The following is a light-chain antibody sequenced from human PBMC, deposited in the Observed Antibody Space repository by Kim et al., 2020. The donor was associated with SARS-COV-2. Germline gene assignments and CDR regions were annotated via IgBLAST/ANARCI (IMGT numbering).Light chain of an antibody. Sequence: DIVMTQSPDSLAVSLGERATIYCKSTQSLLYASNNKNYLAWYQQRPGQPPKLLFYWASTRESGIPDRFSGSGSGTDFTLTISNLQAEDVAVYYCQQYYAAPYTFGQGTKLEI. CDR2: WAS. CDR1: QSLLYASNNKNY. V-gene: IGKV4-1*01. J-gene: IGKJ2*01. CDR3: QQYYAAPYT.